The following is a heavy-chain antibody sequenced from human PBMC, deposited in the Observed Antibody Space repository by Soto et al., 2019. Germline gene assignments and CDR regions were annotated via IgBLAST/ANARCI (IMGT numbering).Heavy chain of an antibody. CDR2: IYYSGST. CDR1: GGSISSYY. J-gene: IGHJ4*02. CDR3: ARVPLAAAGLYFDY. V-gene: IGHV4-59*01. D-gene: IGHD6-13*01. Sequence: SETLSLTCTVSGGSISSYYWSWIRQPPGKGLEWIGYIYYSGSTNYNPSLKSRVTISVDTSKNQFSLKLSSVTAADTAVYYCARVPLAAAGLYFDYWGQGTLVTVPQ.